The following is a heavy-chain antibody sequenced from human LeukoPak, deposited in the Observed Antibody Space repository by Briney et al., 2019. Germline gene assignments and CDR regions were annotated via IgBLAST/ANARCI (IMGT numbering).Heavy chain of an antibody. CDR1: GGSISSSSYY. V-gene: IGHV4-39*07. CDR3: ARGLDSSAAAGNFDY. CDR2: IYYSGST. Sequence: SETLSLTCTVSGGSISSSSYYWGWIRQPPGKGLEWIGSIYYSGSTNYNPSLKSRVTISVDTSKNQFSLKLSSVTAADTAVYYCARGLDSSAAAGNFDYWGQGTLVTVSS. J-gene: IGHJ4*02. D-gene: IGHD6-13*01.